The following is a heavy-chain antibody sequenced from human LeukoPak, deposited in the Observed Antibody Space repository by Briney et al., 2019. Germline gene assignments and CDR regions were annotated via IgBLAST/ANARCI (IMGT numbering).Heavy chain of an antibody. Sequence: GGSLRLSCAASGFTFSSYGMHWVRQAPGKGLEWVAVIWYDGSNKYYADSVEGRFTISRDNSKNTLYLQMNSLRAEDTAVYYCARSPRVRGVIITGDAFDIWGQGTMVTVSS. CDR2: IWYDGSNK. D-gene: IGHD3-10*01. V-gene: IGHV3-33*01. J-gene: IGHJ3*02. CDR3: ARSPRVRGVIITGDAFDI. CDR1: GFTFSSYG.